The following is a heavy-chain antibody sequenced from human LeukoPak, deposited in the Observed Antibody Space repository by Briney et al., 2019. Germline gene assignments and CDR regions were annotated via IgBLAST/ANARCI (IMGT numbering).Heavy chain of an antibody. Sequence: ASVKVSCKASGYTFTSYDIKWVRQAPGQGLEWMGWMNPNSGNTGYAQKFQGRVTMTRNTSISTAYMELSSLRSEDTAVYYCARGCSSTSCHSRDFDYWGQGTLVTVSS. CDR2: MNPNSGNT. CDR1: GYTFTSYD. D-gene: IGHD2-2*01. J-gene: IGHJ4*02. V-gene: IGHV1-8*01. CDR3: ARGCSSTSCHSRDFDY.